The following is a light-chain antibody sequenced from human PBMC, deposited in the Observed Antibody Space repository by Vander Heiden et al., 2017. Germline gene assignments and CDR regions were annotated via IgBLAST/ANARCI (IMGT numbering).Light chain of an antibody. CDR2: LVS. Sequence: DIVMTQSPLSLPVTPGEPASISCRSSQSLLHSDGYNDLNWYLQKPGQSPQLLIYLVSNRASGVPDRFSGSSSGTDFTLKISRVEAEDVGVYYCMQALQTPPTFGGGTKVEIK. CDR1: QSLLHSDGYND. J-gene: IGKJ4*01. CDR3: MQALQTPPT. V-gene: IGKV2-28*01.